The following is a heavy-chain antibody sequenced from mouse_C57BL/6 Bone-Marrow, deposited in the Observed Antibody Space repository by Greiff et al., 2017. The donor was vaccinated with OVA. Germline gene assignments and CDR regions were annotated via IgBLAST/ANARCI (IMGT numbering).Heavy chain of an antibody. CDR2: IHPSDSDT. CDR1: GYTFTSYW. CDR3: AMGGYYYGSSFYAMDY. D-gene: IGHD1-1*01. J-gene: IGHJ4*01. Sequence: QVQLQQPGAELVKPGASVKVSCKASGYTFTSYWMHWVKQRPGQGLEWIGRIHPSDSDTNYNRKFKGKATLTVDKSSSTAYMQLSSLTSEDSAVYYCAMGGYYYGSSFYAMDYWGQGTSVTVSS. V-gene: IGHV1-74*01.